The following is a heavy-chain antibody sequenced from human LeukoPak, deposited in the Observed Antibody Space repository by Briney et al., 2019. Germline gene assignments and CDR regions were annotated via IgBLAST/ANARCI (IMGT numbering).Heavy chain of an antibody. CDR2: SFPIFGTA. J-gene: IGHJ5*02. CDR3: ARGSGYCSGGSCRNWFDP. D-gene: IGHD2-15*01. V-gene: IGHV1-69*01. CDR1: GGTFSSYA. Sequence: SVKVSCKASGGTFSSYAISWVRQALGQGFDWRGGSFPIFGTANYAQKFQGRVTITADESTSTAYMELSSLRSEDTAVYYCARGSGYCSGGSCRNWFDPWGQGTLVTVSS.